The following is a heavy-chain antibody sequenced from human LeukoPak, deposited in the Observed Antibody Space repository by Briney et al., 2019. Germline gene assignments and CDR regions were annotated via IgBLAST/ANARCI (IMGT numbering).Heavy chain of an antibody. J-gene: IGHJ4*02. Sequence: PSETLSLTCAVYGGSFSGYYWSWIRQPPGKGLEWIGEINHSGSTNYNPSLKSRVTISVDKSKNQFSLKLSSVTAADTAVYYCARSEYQLGPGNFDYWGQGTLVTVSS. D-gene: IGHD2-2*01. CDR1: GGSFSGYY. CDR3: ARSEYQLGPGNFDY. V-gene: IGHV4-34*01. CDR2: INHSGST.